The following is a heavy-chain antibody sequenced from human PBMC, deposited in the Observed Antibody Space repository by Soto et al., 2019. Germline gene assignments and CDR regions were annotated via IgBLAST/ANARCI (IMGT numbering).Heavy chain of an antibody. Sequence: PSETLSLTCTVSGGSISSGGYYWSWIRQHPGKGLEWIGYIYYSGSTYYNPSLKSRVTISVDTSKNQFSLKLSSVTAADPAVYYCARALGSSNYWYYGMDVWGQGTTVTVSS. CDR1: GGSISSGGYY. CDR2: IYYSGST. V-gene: IGHV4-31*03. D-gene: IGHD6-19*01. J-gene: IGHJ6*02. CDR3: ARALGSSNYWYYGMDV.